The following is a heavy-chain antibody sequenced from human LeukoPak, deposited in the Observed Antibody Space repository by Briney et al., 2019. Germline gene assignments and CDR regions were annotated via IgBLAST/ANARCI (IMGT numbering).Heavy chain of an antibody. Sequence: SETLSLTCTVSGGSISSSSYYWGWIRQPPGKGLEWIGSIYYSGSTYYNPSLKSRVTISVDTSKNQFSLKLSSVTAADTAVYYCARLSPLHTDSSGYYYYSHLFYYWGQGTLVTVSS. V-gene: IGHV4-39*01. CDR2: IYYSGST. J-gene: IGHJ4*02. D-gene: IGHD3-22*01. CDR3: ARLSPLHTDSSGYYYYSHLFYY. CDR1: GGSISSSSYY.